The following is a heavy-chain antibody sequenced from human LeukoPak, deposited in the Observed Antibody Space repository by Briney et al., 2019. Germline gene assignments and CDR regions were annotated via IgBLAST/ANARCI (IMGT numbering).Heavy chain of an antibody. Sequence: PSETLSLTCAVSGYSISSGYYWGWIRQPPGKGLEWIGSIYHSGSTYYNPSLKSRVTISVDTSKNQFSLKLSSVTAADTAVYYCAREANSYLPFDYWGQGTLVTVSS. V-gene: IGHV4-38-2*01. J-gene: IGHJ4*02. D-gene: IGHD1/OR15-1a*01. CDR1: GYSISSGYY. CDR3: AREANSYLPFDY. CDR2: IYHSGST.